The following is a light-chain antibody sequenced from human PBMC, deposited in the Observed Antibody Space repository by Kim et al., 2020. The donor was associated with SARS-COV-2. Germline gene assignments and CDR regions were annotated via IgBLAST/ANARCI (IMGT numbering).Light chain of an antibody. CDR3: QQSYSTPWT. Sequence: ASVGDRVTITCRASQSISSYLNWYQQKPVKAPKLLIYAASSLQSGVPSRFSGSGSGTDFTLTISSLQPEDFATYYCQQSYSTPWTFGQGTKVEIK. CDR2: AAS. J-gene: IGKJ1*01. V-gene: IGKV1-39*01. CDR1: QSISSY.